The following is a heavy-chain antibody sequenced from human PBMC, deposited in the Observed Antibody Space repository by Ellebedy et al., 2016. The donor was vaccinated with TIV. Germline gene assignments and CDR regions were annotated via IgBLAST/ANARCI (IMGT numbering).Heavy chain of an antibody. CDR2: ISAYNGNT. D-gene: IGHD3-22*01. V-gene: IGHV1-18*01. CDR3: ARVMTYYYDSSGYLDY. Sequence: AASVKVSCKASGYTFTSYGISWVRQAPGQGLEWMGWISAYNGNTNYAQKLQGRVTMTTDTSTSTAYMELRSLRSDDTDVYYCARVMTYYYDSSGYLDYWGQGTLVTVSS. CDR1: GYTFTSYG. J-gene: IGHJ4*02.